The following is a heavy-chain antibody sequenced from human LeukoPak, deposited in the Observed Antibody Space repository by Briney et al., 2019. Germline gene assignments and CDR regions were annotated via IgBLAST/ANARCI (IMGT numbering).Heavy chain of an antibody. CDR1: GFIFDDYA. Sequence: PGGSLRLSCAASGFIFDDYAMHWVRQAPGKGLEWVSGISWNSVTIGYADSVKGRFTVSRDNAKNSLYLQMNSLRAEDTAVYYCARAHYYDSSGLDFWGQGTLVTVSS. D-gene: IGHD3-22*01. CDR2: ISWNSVTI. CDR3: ARAHYYDSSGLDF. J-gene: IGHJ4*02. V-gene: IGHV3-9*01.